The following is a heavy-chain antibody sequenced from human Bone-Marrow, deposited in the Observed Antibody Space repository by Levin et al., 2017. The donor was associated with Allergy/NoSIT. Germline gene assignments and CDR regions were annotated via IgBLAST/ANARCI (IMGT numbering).Heavy chain of an antibody. V-gene: IGHV3-33*01. J-gene: IGHJ3*02. Sequence: GESLKISCAASGFTFSSYGMHWVRQAPGKGLEWVAVIWYDGSNKYYADSVKGRFTISRDNSKNTLYLQMNSLRAEDTAVYYCARDNDYYDSSGYSGRAFDIWGQGTMVTVSS. CDR1: GFTFSSYG. D-gene: IGHD3-22*01. CDR2: IWYDGSNK. CDR3: ARDNDYYDSSGYSGRAFDI.